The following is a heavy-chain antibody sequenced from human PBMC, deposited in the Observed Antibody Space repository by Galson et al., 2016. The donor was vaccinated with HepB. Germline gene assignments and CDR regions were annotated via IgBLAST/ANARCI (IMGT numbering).Heavy chain of an antibody. D-gene: IGHD3-9*01. J-gene: IGHJ5*02. CDR1: GYTFTRYG. V-gene: IGHV1-18*01. CDR2: ISAYNGDR. CDR3: AREAYFDTSAYSRFYSAFYHYYGLDP. Sequence: SVKVSCKASGYTFTRYGISWVRQAPGQGLEWMGWISAYNGDRNFAQNVQERLTMTTDTSTSTAYMELRDLRSDDTAVYYCAREAYFDTSAYSRFYSAFYHYYGLDPWGQGTLVTVSS.